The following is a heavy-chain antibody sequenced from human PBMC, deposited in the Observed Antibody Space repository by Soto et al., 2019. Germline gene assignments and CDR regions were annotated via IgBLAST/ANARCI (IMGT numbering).Heavy chain of an antibody. Sequence: EVQLVESGGGLVQPGRSLRLSCAASGFTFDDYAMHWVRQAPGKGLEWVSGISWNSGSIGYADSVKGRFTISRDNAKKSMYLQMNSLRAEDTALYYCAKANACGVRSYFDNWGQGALVTVSS. V-gene: IGHV3-9*01. CDR3: AKANACGVRSYFDN. J-gene: IGHJ4*02. CDR2: ISWNSGSI. D-gene: IGHD3-10*01. CDR1: GFTFDDYA.